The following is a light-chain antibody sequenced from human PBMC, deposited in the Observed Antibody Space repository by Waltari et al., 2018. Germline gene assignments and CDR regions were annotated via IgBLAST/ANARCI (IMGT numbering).Light chain of an antibody. Sequence: EIVLTQSPGTLSLSPGERASLFCRASQSVGKYLAWYQQKPGQAPRLVMYDASTRATGIPDRFSGSGSGTDFSLTISRLEPEDFAVYYCQKYVNLPATFGQGTRVEIK. CDR1: QSVGKY. CDR2: DAS. V-gene: IGKV3-20*01. CDR3: QKYVNLPAT. J-gene: IGKJ1*01.